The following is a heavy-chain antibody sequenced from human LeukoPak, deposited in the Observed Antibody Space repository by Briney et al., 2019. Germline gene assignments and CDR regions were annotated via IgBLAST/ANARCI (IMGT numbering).Heavy chain of an antibody. CDR2: ISVHNGQK. D-gene: IGHD3-10*01. CDR1: GYTFTSYY. J-gene: IGHJ4*02. Sequence: ASVKVSCKASGYTFTSYYMHWVRQAPGQGLEWMGWISVHNGQKNSAQKFQGRVTMTTDTSKSTAYMELRSLRSDDTAVYYCARVQDYYGSGSYYKDYWGQGTLVIVSS. CDR3: ARVQDYYGSGSYYKDY. V-gene: IGHV1-18*04.